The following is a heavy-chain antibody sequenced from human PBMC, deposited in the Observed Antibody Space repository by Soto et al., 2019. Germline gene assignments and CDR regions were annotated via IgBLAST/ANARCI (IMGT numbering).Heavy chain of an antibody. CDR1: GYSISSGYY. V-gene: IGHV4-38-2*01. Sequence: SETLSLTCAVSGYSISSGYYWGWLRQPPGKGLEWIGSIYHGESTYYNPSLNSRVTLSIDMTNNHVSLILNSVTAADTAVYYCARVGPWVPYYYDSSPYTFENWFDPWGQGTLVTVSS. J-gene: IGHJ5*02. CDR3: ARVGPWVPYYYDSSPYTFENWFDP. CDR2: IYHGEST. D-gene: IGHD3-22*01.